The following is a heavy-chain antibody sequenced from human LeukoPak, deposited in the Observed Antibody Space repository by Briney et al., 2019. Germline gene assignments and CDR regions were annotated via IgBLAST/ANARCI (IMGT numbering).Heavy chain of an antibody. J-gene: IGHJ4*02. Sequence: SETLSLTCAGYGGSFSGYYWGWIRQPPGKGLEWIGEINHSGSTNYNPPLKSRVTISVDTSKNQFFLKLSSVTAADTAVYYCAREIAAAGNFDYWGQGTLVTVSS. D-gene: IGHD6-13*01. CDR2: INHSGST. V-gene: IGHV4-34*01. CDR3: AREIAAAGNFDY. CDR1: GGSFSGYY.